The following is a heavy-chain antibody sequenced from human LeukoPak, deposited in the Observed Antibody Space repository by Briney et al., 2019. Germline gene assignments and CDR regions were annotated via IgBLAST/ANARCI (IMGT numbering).Heavy chain of an antibody. J-gene: IGHJ6*03. Sequence: SETLSLTCTVSGGSISSYYWIWIRQPPGKGLEWIGYIYYSGSTNYNPSLKSRVTISVDTSKNKLSLKLSSVTAADTAVYYCARGDDSSGYFGRYYMDVWGKGTTVTVSS. CDR1: GGSISSYY. V-gene: IGHV4-59*01. D-gene: IGHD3-22*01. CDR3: ARGDDSSGYFGRYYMDV. CDR2: IYYSGST.